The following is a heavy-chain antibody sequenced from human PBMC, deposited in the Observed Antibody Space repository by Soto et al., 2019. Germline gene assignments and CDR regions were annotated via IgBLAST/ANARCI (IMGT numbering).Heavy chain of an antibody. J-gene: IGHJ6*02. CDR2: ISAYNGNT. D-gene: IGHD2-2*01. CDR1: GYTFTSYG. V-gene: IGHV1-18*01. Sequence: QVQLVQSGAEVKKPGASVKVSCKASGYTFTSYGISWVRQAPGQGLEWMGWISAYNGNTNYAQKLRRRVTLTTDTSTSTAYIEMRSLRADDTAVYYCARAGYCSSTSCSKGEYFNGMDVWGQGTTVTVSS. CDR3: ARAGYCSSTSCSKGEYFNGMDV.